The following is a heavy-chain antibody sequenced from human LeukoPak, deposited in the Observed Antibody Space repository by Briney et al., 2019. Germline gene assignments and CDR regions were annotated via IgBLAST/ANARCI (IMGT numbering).Heavy chain of an antibody. V-gene: IGHV3-23*01. D-gene: IGHD3-9*01. CDR3: ARGTSTAYFQLYFAS. CDR1: GFTFSTFA. Sequence: GGSLRLSCAASGFTFSTFAMIWVRQPPGKGLEWVSSIFPSGGEIHYADSVKGRFTISRDDSKNTLYLQMNSLRGEDTAVYYCARGTSTAYFQLYFASWGQGTLVTVSS. J-gene: IGHJ4*02. CDR2: IFPSGGEI.